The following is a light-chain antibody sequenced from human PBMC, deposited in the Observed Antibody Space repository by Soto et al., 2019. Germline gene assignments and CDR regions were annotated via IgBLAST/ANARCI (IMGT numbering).Light chain of an antibody. CDR3: QQYGSSPLLT. CDR2: AAS. CDR1: QSLSSSF. J-gene: IGKJ4*01. Sequence: EIVLTQSPGTLSLSPGERATLSCRASQSLSSSFLAWYQQKPGQAPRLLIYAASNRATGIPDRFSGSGSGTDFTLSISRLDLEDFAVYSCQQYGSSPLLTFGGGTKVEIK. V-gene: IGKV3-20*01.